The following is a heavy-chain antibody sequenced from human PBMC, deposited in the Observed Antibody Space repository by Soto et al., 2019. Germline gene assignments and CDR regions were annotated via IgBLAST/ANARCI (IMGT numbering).Heavy chain of an antibody. Sequence: SETLSLTCTVSGGSISSYYWSWIRQPPGKGLEWIGYIYYSGSTNYNPSLKSRVTISVDTSKNQFSLKLSSVTAADTAVYYCARHGLQSQWLGGWYYYMDVWGKGTTVTVSS. CDR3: ARHGLQSQWLGGWYYYMDV. V-gene: IGHV4-59*08. D-gene: IGHD6-19*01. CDR2: IYYSGST. CDR1: GGSISSYY. J-gene: IGHJ6*03.